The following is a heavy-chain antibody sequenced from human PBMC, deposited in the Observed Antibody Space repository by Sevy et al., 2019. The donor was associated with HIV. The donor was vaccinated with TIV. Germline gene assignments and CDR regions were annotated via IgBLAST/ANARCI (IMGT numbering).Heavy chain of an antibody. Sequence: GGSLRLSCAASGFTFSTYGMHWVRQAPGKGLEWVALISYDGSNKYYADSVKGRFTISRDNSKKTLYLQMNSLRTEDTGVYFCARAPFENDSRGYADAFDIWGQGTTVTVSS. CDR2: ISYDGSNK. V-gene: IGHV3-30*03. CDR3: ARAPFENDSRGYADAFDI. D-gene: IGHD3-22*01. CDR1: GFTFSTYG. J-gene: IGHJ3*02.